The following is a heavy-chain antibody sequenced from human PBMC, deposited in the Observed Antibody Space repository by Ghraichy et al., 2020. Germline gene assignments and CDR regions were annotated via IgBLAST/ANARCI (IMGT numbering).Heavy chain of an antibody. CDR2: IKQDGSEK. Sequence: GGSLRLSCAASGFTFSSYWMSWVRQAPGKGLEWVANIKQDGSEKYYVDSVKGRFTISRDNAKNSLYLQMNSLRAEDTAVYYCARDPTYGENRNDAFDIWGQGTMVTVSS. V-gene: IGHV3-7*01. CDR1: GFTFSSYW. J-gene: IGHJ3*02. D-gene: IGHD4-17*01. CDR3: ARDPTYGENRNDAFDI.